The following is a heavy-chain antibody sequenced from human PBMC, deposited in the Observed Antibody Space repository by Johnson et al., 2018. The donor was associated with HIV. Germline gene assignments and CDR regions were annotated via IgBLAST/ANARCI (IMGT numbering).Heavy chain of an antibody. CDR2: IYSGGST. J-gene: IGHJ3*02. Sequence: VQLVESGGNVVQPGRSLRLSCAASGFTFSSNYMSWVRQAPGKGLEWVSVIYSGGSTYYADSVKGRFTISRDNSKNTLYLQMNSLRAEDTAVYYCAKARLIAADDAFDIWGQGTMVTVSS. CDR3: AKARLIAADDAFDI. CDR1: GFTFSSNY. V-gene: IGHV3-66*01. D-gene: IGHD6-6*01.